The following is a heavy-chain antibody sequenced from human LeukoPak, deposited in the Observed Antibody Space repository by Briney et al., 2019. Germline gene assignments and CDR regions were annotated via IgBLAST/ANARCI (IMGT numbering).Heavy chain of an antibody. CDR3: ASRCSSTSCYSTVTTRAFDI. CDR2: VYPGDSDT. V-gene: IGHV5-51*01. Sequence: PGEPLKISCKASGYSFTSYWIGWVRQMPGKGLEWMGIVYPGDSDTRYSPSFQGQVTISADKSISTAYLQWTSLKASDTAMYYCASRCSSTSCYSTVTTRAFDIWGQGTMVTVSS. J-gene: IGHJ3*02. CDR1: GYSFTSYW. D-gene: IGHD2-2*01.